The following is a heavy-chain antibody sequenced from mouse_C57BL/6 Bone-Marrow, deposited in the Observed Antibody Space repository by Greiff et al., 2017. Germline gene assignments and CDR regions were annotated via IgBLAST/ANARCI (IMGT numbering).Heavy chain of an antibody. CDR1: GYTFTSYW. J-gene: IGHJ1*03. CDR3: ARRGYEVDFDV. V-gene: IGHV1-52*01. CDR2: IEPSDSET. D-gene: IGHD2-2*01. Sequence: QVQLQQSGAELVRPGSSVKLSCKASGYTFTSYWMHWVKQRPIQGLEWIGNIEPSDSETHYNQKFKDKATLTVDKSSNKAYMQLSSLTSEDSAVYYGARRGYEVDFDVWGTGTTVTVSS.